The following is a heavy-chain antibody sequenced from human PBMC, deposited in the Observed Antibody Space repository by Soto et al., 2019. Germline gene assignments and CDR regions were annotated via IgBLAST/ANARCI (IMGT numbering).Heavy chain of an antibody. CDR3: AANSDCRDVYDI. CDR1: GFTFSSYA. V-gene: IGHV3-23*01. J-gene: IGHJ3*02. D-gene: IGHD2-21*02. Sequence: GGSLRLSCAASGFTFSSYAMSWVRQAPGKGLEWVSAISGSGGSTYYADSVKGRFTISRDNSKNTLYLQMNSLRAEDTAVYYCAANSDCRDVYDIWGQGTMVTVSS. CDR2: ISGSGGST.